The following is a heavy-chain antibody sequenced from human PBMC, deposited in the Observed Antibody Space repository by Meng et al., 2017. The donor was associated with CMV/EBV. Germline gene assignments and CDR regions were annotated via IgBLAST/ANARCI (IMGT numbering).Heavy chain of an antibody. J-gene: IGHJ6*02. D-gene: IGHD4-11*01. CDR3: ARGATVTSYYYYYGMDV. CDR1: GFTFSSYW. CDR2: IKQDGSEK. Sequence: GGSLISCAASGFTFSSYWMSWVRQAPGKGLEWVANIKQDGSEKYYVDSVKGRFTISRDNAENSLYLQMNSLRAEDTAVYYCARGATVTSYYYYYGMDVWGQGTTVTVSS. V-gene: IGHV3-7*01.